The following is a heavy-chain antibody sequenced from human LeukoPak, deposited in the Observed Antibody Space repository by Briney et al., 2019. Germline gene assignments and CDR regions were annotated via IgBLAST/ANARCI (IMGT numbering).Heavy chain of an antibody. V-gene: IGHV3-33*01. CDR3: ARDATEYGDSHFDW. CDR2: IWNDGSHQ. J-gene: IGHJ4*02. Sequence: GSLRLSCSASGFSFSSYGMHWVRPAPGKGLEWVAVIWNDGSHQYYADSEKGRFTISRDNSRNTVYLQMDRLRVEDTAVYYCARDATEYGDSHFDWWGQGTLVTVSS. CDR1: GFSFSSYG. D-gene: IGHD4-17*01.